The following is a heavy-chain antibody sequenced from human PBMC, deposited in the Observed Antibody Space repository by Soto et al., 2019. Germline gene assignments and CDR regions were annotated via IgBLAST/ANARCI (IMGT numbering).Heavy chain of an antibody. Sequence: ASVKVSCKASGYTFTSYGISWVRQAPGQGLEWMGWISAYNGNTNYAQKLQGRVTMTTDTSTSTAYMELRSLRSDDTAVYYCARDGAIWFGELLWAHDIWGQGTMVTVSS. CDR1: GYTFTSYG. CDR2: ISAYNGNT. V-gene: IGHV1-18*01. J-gene: IGHJ3*02. D-gene: IGHD3-10*01. CDR3: ARDGAIWFGELLWAHDI.